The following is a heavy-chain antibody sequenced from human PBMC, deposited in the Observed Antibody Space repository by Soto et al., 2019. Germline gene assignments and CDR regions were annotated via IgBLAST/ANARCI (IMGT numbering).Heavy chain of an antibody. CDR3: ERGHPFDY. J-gene: IGHJ4*02. CDR1: GGSISSYL. Sequence: SETLSLTCTVSGGSISSYLWSWIRQPPGKGLEWIGFIYYSGNTNYNPSLKSRVTISVDTSKNRFSLKLSSVNAEDTAVYYCERGHPFDYWGQGTLVSVS. V-gene: IGHV4-59*01. CDR2: IYYSGNT.